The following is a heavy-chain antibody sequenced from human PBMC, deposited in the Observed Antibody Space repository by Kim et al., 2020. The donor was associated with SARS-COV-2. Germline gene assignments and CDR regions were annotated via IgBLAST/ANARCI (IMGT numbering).Heavy chain of an antibody. J-gene: IGHJ4*02. Sequence: GGSLRLSCTASGFTFGDYAMSWFRQAPGKGLEWVGFIRSKAYGGTTEYAASVKGRFTISRDDSKSIAYLQMNSLKTEDTAVYYCNSRLGELSPLDYWGQGTLVTVSS. D-gene: IGHD3-16*02. CDR1: GFTFGDYA. CDR3: NSRLGELSPLDY. CDR2: IRSKAYGGTT. V-gene: IGHV3-49*03.